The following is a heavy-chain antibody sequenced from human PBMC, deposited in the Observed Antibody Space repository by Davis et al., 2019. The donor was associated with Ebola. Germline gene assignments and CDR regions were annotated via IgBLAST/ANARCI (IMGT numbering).Heavy chain of an antibody. J-gene: IGHJ5*02. CDR1: GLTFDDYA. CDR3: AKDFYGSGSYIDA. CDR2: ITLNSGTT. V-gene: IGHV3-9*01. Sequence: SLKISCATSGLTFDDYAMHWFRQAPGKGLEWVSGITLNSGTTAYADSAKGRFTISRDNAKDSLYLQMNSLRTEDTAFYYCAKDFYGSGSYIDAWGQGTLVAVSS. D-gene: IGHD3-10*01.